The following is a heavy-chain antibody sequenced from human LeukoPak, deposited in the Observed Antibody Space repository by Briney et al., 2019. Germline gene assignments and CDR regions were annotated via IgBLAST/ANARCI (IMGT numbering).Heavy chain of an antibody. CDR2: ISGSGGST. D-gene: IGHD6-13*01. V-gene: IGHV3-23*01. CDR1: GFTFSSYA. J-gene: IGHJ4*02. Sequence: GGSLRLSCAASGFTFSSYAMSWVRQAPGKGLECVSAISGSGGSTYYADSVKGRFTISRDNSKNTLYLQMNSLRAEDTAVYYCALNYQHSSRRSRGFDYWGQGTLVTVSS. CDR3: ALNYQHSSRRSRGFDY.